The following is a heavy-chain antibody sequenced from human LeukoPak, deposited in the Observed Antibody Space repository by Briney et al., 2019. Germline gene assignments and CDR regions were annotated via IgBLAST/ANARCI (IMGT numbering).Heavy chain of an antibody. J-gene: IGHJ4*02. CDR3: ERAYGRTYGDYVGYFDS. Sequence: GASVKVSCKASRYTFTDYYIHWVRQAPGQGLEWMGWINPDNGGTNYAQKFQGSVTMTRDTSISTAYMELRRLRSDDTAVFYCERAYGRTYGDYVGYFDSWGQGTLVTVSS. CDR1: RYTFTDYY. V-gene: IGHV1-2*02. D-gene: IGHD4-17*01. CDR2: INPDNGGT.